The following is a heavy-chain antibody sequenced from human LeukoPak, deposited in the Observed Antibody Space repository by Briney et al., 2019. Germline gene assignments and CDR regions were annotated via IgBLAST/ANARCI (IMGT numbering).Heavy chain of an antibody. CDR1: GFTFSRHW. CDR3: ARHARGSYHPGGDF. D-gene: IGHD1-26*01. V-gene: IGHV3-21*01. J-gene: IGHJ4*02. Sequence: GGSLRLSCAASGFTFSRHWMDWVRQAPGKGLEWVSSISSSSSYIYYADSVKGRFTISRDNAKNSLYLQMNSLRAEDTAVYYCARHARGSYHPGGDFRGQGTLVTVPS. CDR2: ISSSSSYI.